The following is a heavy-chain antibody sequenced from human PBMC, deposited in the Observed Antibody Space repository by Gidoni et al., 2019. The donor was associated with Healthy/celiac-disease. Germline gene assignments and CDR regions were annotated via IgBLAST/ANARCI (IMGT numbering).Heavy chain of an antibody. Sequence: EVQLVESGGGLVQPGGSLKLSCAASGFTFSGSAMHWVRQASGKGLEWVGRIRSKANSYATAYAASVKGRFTISRDDSKNTAYLQMNSLKTEDTAVYYCTRLNYYDILGSPYYYGMDVWGQGTTVTVSS. D-gene: IGHD3-9*01. V-gene: IGHV3-73*01. CDR2: IRSKANSYAT. J-gene: IGHJ6*02. CDR3: TRLNYYDILGSPYYYGMDV. CDR1: GFTFSGSA.